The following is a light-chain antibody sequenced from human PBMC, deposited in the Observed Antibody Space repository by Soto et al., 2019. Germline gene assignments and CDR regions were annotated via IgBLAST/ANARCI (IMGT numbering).Light chain of an antibody. J-gene: IGKJ1*01. CDR3: QQRSNWPWT. Sequence: EIVLTQSPATLSLSPGERATLSCRASQSVSSYLAWYQQKPGQAPRLLIYDASNRATGIPARFSGSGSGTDFTLTISSLEPEDVAAYYCQQRSNWPWTFGQGTKVE. CDR1: QSVSSY. CDR2: DAS. V-gene: IGKV3-11*01.